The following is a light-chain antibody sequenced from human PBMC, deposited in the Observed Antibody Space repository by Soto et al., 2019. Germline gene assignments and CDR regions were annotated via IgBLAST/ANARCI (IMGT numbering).Light chain of an antibody. CDR1: SSDVGGYNY. J-gene: IGLJ3*02. Sequence: QSALTQPASVSGSPGQSITISCTGTSSDVGGYNYVSWYQQHPGKAPKLMIYEVNNRPSGISNRFSGAKSGNTASLTISGHGAEDEDDYYSRCYASSNHRVFGGGTKLTVL. CDR3: RCYASSNHRV. V-gene: IGLV2-14*01. CDR2: EVN.